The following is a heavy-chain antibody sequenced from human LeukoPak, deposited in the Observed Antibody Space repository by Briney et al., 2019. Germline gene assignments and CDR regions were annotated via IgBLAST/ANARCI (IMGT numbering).Heavy chain of an antibody. V-gene: IGHV4-34*01. CDR1: GGSFSGYY. CDR3: ARGRDYDFWSGYVGYYFDY. J-gene: IGHJ4*02. CDR2: INHSGST. D-gene: IGHD3-3*01. Sequence: SETLSLTCAVYGGSFSGYYWSWIRQPPGKGLEWIGEINHSGSTNYNPSLKSRVTISVDTSKNQFSLKLGSVTAADTAVYYCARGRDYDFWSGYVGYYFDYWGQGTLVTVSS.